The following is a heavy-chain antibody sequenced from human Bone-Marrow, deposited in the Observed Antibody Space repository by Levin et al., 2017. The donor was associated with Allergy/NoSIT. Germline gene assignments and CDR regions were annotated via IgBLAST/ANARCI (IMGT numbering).Heavy chain of an antibody. D-gene: IGHD4-17*01. Sequence: AGGSLRLSCAASGFSVSSNYMGWVRQAPGKGLEWVSVIYTGGNTYYADSVKGRFSISRDNSKNILYLQMNSLRAEDTAMYYCAGVPSSVTTVDYWGQGTPVTVSS. CDR2: IYTGGNT. CDR1: GFSVSSNY. CDR3: AGVPSSVTTVDY. J-gene: IGHJ4*02. V-gene: IGHV3-53*01.